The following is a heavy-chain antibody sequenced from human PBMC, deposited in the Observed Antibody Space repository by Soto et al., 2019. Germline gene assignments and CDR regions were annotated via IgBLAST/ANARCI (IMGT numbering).Heavy chain of an antibody. CDR1: DVSISNYY. J-gene: IGHJ4*02. D-gene: IGHD3-16*01. Sequence: PFETQSLTCTVLDVSISNYYWSWIRPSPEKGLEWIGYISYNGNTNYNPSLKSRITISGVTSKNQFSLKLTAVTAADTAVYYCAKMERSKEGLSAYYFDDWGQGTLVTVSS. CDR2: ISYNGNT. CDR3: AKMERSKEGLSAYYFDD. V-gene: IGHV4-59*08.